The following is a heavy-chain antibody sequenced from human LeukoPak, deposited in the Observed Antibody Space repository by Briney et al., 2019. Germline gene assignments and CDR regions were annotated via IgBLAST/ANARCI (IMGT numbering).Heavy chain of an antibody. CDR1: GFTFSSYS. Sequence: PGGSLVLSCAASGFTFSSYSMNRARQAPAKGLEWVSSISSSSSYIYYADSVKGRFTISRDNAKNSLYLQMNSLRAEDTAVYYCARGSVVVPAANYYGMDVWGKGTTVTVSS. CDR2: ISSSSSYI. V-gene: IGHV3-21*01. J-gene: IGHJ6*04. D-gene: IGHD2-2*01. CDR3: ARGSVVVPAANYYGMDV.